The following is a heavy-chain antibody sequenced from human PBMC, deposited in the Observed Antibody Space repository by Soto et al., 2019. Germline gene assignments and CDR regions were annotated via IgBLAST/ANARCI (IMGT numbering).Heavy chain of an antibody. J-gene: IGHJ6*02. D-gene: IGHD4-17*01. CDR2: IYYTGST. CDR3: ARDEEVNYADYGGSEHYYGMDV. Sequence: PSETLSLTCTVSGGSISSGGYYWSWIRQHPGKGLEWIGYIYYTGSTYYNPSLKSRVTISVDTSKNQFSLKLTSVTAADTAVYYCARDEEVNYADYGGSEHYYGMDVWGQGTTVTVSS. V-gene: IGHV4-31*03. CDR1: GGSISSGGYY.